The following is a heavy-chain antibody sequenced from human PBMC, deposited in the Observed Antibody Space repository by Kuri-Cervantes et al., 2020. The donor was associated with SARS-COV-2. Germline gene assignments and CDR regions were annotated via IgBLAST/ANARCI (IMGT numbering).Heavy chain of an antibody. CDR2: IYHSGST. Sequence: SETLSLTCAVSGGSISSGGYSWSWIRQPPGKGLEWIGYIYHSGSTYYNPSLKSRVTISVDRSKNQFSLKLSSVTAADTAVYYCARGGTIFGVVTSPFDYWGQGTLVTVSS. CDR1: GGSISSGGYS. V-gene: IGHV4-30-2*01. J-gene: IGHJ4*02. D-gene: IGHD3-3*01. CDR3: ARGGTIFGVVTSPFDY.